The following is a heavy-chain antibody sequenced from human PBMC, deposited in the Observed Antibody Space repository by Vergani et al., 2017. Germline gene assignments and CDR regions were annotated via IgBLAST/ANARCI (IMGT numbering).Heavy chain of an antibody. J-gene: IGHJ2*01. CDR1: GFSFRGHG. V-gene: IGHV3-30*03. CDR2: ILYDGDRR. CDR3: VRLPRGPWNFDL. Sequence: VHLLESGGGQVEAGGSLTLSCVASGFSFRGHGMNWVRQAPGKGLEGVAMILYDGDRRDYGDFAKGRFTISRDNTKNSLSLQMSGLRVEDTAVYYCVRLPRGPWNFDLWGRGTLITVSS.